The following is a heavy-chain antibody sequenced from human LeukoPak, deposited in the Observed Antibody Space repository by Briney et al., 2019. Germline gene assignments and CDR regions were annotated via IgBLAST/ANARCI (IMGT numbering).Heavy chain of an antibody. CDR1: GFTFSSYA. CDR2: ISGSGGST. J-gene: IGHJ4*02. D-gene: IGHD3-3*01. V-gene: IGHV3-23*01. Sequence: GGSLRLSCAASGFTFSSYAMSWVRQAPGKGLEWVSAISGSGGSTYYADSVKGQFTISRDNSKNTLYLQMNSLRAEDTAVYYCARKPLEWSSFDYWGQGTLVTVSS. CDR3: ARKPLEWSSFDY.